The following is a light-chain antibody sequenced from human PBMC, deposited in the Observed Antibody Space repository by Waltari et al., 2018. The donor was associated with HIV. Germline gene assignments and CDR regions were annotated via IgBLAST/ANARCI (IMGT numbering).Light chain of an antibody. J-gene: IGKJ3*01. V-gene: IGKV1-39*01. CDR2: VAS. CDR3: QQSHSTPLT. CDR1: QRISNY. Sequence: DIQMTQPPSSLPASLVDRANITCRATQRISNYLNWYQQRPGKAPKLLISVASSLQSGVPSRFSGSGSGTDFTLTISSLQPEDFATYYCQQSHSTPLTFGPGTRVDIK.